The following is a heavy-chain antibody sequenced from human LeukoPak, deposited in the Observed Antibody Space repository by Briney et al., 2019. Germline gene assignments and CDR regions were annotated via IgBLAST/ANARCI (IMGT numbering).Heavy chain of an antibody. D-gene: IGHD2-8*01. Sequence: PSETLSLTCTVSGGSVSSYYWTWIRQPPGKGLEWIGYIYSSGSTKYNPSLKSRVAISVDRSQNQVSLRLTSVTAADTAVYFFATPGTFCTKGVCFLENYYYYYMDVWGRGTTVTVSS. V-gene: IGHV4-4*09. CDR1: GGSVSSYY. CDR2: IYSSGST. CDR3: ATPGTFCTKGVCFLENYYYYYMDV. J-gene: IGHJ6*03.